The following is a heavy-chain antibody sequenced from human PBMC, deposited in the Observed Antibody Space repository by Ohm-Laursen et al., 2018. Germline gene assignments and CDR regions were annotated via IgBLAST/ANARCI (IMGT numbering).Heavy chain of an antibody. CDR2: ISYDGSNK. Sequence: SLRLSCSASGFTFSSYGTHWVRQAPGKGLEWVAVISYDGSNKYYADSVKGRFTISRDNSKNTLYLQMNSLRAEDTAVYYCAKEAPHYYDSSGYYYSTPFDYWGQGTLVTVSS. D-gene: IGHD3-22*01. CDR1: GFTFSSYG. J-gene: IGHJ4*02. V-gene: IGHV3-30*18. CDR3: AKEAPHYYDSSGYYYSTPFDY.